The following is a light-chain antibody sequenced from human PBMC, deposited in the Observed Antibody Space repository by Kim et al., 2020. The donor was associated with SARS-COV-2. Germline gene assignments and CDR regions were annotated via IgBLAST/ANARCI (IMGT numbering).Light chain of an antibody. J-gene: IGKJ1*01. CDR3: KNYDGAPWT. CDR1: QGISSY. Sequence: DIQMTQSPSSLSASVGDRVTITCRASQGISSYLAWYQQKPGTVPKVLIYSASALRSGVPSRFSGSGPGTDFTLTISSLQPEDVATYYCKNYDGAPWTFGQGTKVEIK. CDR2: SAS. V-gene: IGKV1-27*01.